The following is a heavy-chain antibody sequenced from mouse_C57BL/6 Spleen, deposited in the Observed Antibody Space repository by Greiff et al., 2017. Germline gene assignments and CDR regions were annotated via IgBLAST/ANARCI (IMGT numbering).Heavy chain of an antibody. Sequence: VQLQQPGAELVMPGASVKLSCKASGYTFTSYWMHWVKQRPGQGLEWIGEIDPSDSYTNYNQKFKGKSTLTVDKSSSTAYMQLSSLTSEDAAVYDCARGGGTGYYYAMDDGGQGTSVTVST. CDR2: IDPSDSYT. CDR3: ARGGGTGYYYAMDD. J-gene: IGHJ4*01. V-gene: IGHV1-69*01. D-gene: IGHD4-1*01. CDR1: GYTFTSYW.